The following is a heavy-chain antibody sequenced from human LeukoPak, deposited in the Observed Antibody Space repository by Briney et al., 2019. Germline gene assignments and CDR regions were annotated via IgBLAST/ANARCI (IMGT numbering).Heavy chain of an antibody. CDR3: AKDPNWNDRHYYMDV. Sequence: PGGSLRLSCAGSGFTFSSYGMHWVRQAPGKGLEWVAVISYDGSNKYYADSVKGRFTISRDNSKNTLYLQMDSLRAEDTAVYFCAKDPNWNDRHYYMDVWGNGTMVTISS. CDR1: GFTFSSYG. J-gene: IGHJ6*03. CDR2: ISYDGSNK. V-gene: IGHV3-30*18. D-gene: IGHD1-20*01.